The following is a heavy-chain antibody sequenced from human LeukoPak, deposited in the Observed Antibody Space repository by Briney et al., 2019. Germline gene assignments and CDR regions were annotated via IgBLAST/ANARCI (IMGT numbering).Heavy chain of an antibody. CDR3: ARAPRGGYSSSWYLDY. V-gene: IGHV4-34*01. J-gene: IGHJ4*02. CDR1: GGSFSGYY. CDR2: INHSGST. D-gene: IGHD6-13*01. Sequence: SETLSLTCAVYGGSFSGYYWSWIRQPPGKGLEWIGEINHSGSTNYNPSLKSRVTISVDTSKNQFSLKLSSVIAADTAVYYCARAPRGGYSSSWYLDYWGQGTLVTVSS.